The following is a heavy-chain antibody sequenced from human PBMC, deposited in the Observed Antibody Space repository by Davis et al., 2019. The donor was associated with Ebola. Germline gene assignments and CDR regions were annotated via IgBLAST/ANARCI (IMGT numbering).Heavy chain of an antibody. V-gene: IGHV3-23*01. J-gene: IGHJ6*03. D-gene: IGHD3-3*01. Sequence: PGGSLRLSCAASGFTFSSYAMSWVRQAPGKGLEWVSAISGSGGSTYYADSVKGRFTISRDNSKNTLYLQMNSLRAEDTAVYYCARDRRDFWSESYYYYYMDVWGKGTTVTVSS. CDR2: ISGSGGST. CDR1: GFTFSSYA. CDR3: ARDRRDFWSESYYYYYMDV.